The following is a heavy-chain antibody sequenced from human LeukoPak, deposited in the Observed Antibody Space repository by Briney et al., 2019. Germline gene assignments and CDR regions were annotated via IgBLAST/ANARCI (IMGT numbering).Heavy chain of an antibody. J-gene: IGHJ4*02. CDR2: IYSSGTT. Sequence: PSQTLSLTCTVSGGSISSGGYYWSWIRQLPGKGLDWTGYIYSSGTTYYNPSLKSRVTMSVDTSKNQFSLKLISVTAADTAVYYCARDVTGGSYFDYWGQGTLVTVSS. D-gene: IGHD1-26*01. CDR3: ARDVTGGSYFDY. V-gene: IGHV4-31*03. CDR1: GGSISSGGYY.